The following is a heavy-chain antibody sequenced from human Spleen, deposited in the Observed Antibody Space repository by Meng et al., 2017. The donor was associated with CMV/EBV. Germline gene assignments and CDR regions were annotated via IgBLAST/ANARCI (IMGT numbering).Heavy chain of an antibody. Sequence: GESLKISCAASGFTFSSYSMNWVRQAPGKGLEWVSYISGSSSTIYYADSVKGRFTISRDNAKNSLYLQMNSLRAEDTAVYYCARNRGSYYVDYWGQGTLVTVSS. CDR3: ARNRGSYYVDY. J-gene: IGHJ4*02. D-gene: IGHD1-26*01. CDR2: ISGSSSTI. CDR1: GFTFSSYS. V-gene: IGHV3-48*04.